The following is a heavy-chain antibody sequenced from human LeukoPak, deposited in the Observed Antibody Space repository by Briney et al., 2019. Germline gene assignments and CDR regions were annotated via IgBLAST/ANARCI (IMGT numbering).Heavy chain of an antibody. V-gene: IGHV1-69*13. CDR3: ARRMVRGVIWFDP. D-gene: IGHD3-10*01. Sequence: SVKVSCKASGYTFTSYGISWVRQAPGQGLEWMGGIIPIFGTANYAQKFQGRVTITADESTSTAYMELSSLRSEDTAVYYCARRMVRGVIWFDPWGQGTLVTVSS. J-gene: IGHJ5*02. CDR2: IIPIFGTA. CDR1: GYTFTSYG.